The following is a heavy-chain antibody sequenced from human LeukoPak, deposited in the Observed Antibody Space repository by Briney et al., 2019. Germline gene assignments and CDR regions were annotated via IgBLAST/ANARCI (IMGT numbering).Heavy chain of an antibody. CDR3: ARGVAGTRDY. D-gene: IGHD6-19*01. CDR1: GFTFSGSA. Sequence: GGSLRLSCAASGFTFSGSAMHWVRQASGKGLEWVANIKQDGSEKYYVDSVKGRFTISRDNAKNSLYLQMNSLRAEDTAVYYCARGVAGTRDYWGQGTLVTVSS. J-gene: IGHJ4*02. V-gene: IGHV3-7*05. CDR2: IKQDGSEK.